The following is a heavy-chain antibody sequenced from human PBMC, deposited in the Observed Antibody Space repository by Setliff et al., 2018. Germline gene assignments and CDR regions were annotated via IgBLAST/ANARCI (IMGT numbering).Heavy chain of an antibody. D-gene: IGHD1-26*01. J-gene: IGHJ4*02. V-gene: IGHV3-23*01. CDR2: ISGSGGST. CDR3: ARTHRVEATLDF. Sequence: GGSLRLSCAASGFTFSSYAMNWVRQAPGKGLEWVSAISGSGGSTGYADSVKGRFTISRDNVKNSLYLQMNSLRAEDTALYYCARTHRVEATLDFWGRGTLVTVSS. CDR1: GFTFSSYA.